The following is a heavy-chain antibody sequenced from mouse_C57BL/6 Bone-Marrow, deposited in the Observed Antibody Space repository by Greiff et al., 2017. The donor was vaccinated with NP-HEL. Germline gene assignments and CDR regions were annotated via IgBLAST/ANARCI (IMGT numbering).Heavy chain of an antibody. CDR1: GYTFTDHT. CDR2: IYPRDGST. D-gene: IGHD1-1*01. J-gene: IGHJ4*01. V-gene: IGHV1-78*01. Sequence: QVQLQQSDAELVKPGASVKISCKVSGYTFTDHTIHWMKQRPEQGLEWIGYIYPRDGSTKYNEKFKGKATLTADKSSSTAYMQLNSLTSEDSAVYFCARGGHYYGSSYNYYAMDYWGQGTSVTVSS. CDR3: ARGGHYYGSSYNYYAMDY.